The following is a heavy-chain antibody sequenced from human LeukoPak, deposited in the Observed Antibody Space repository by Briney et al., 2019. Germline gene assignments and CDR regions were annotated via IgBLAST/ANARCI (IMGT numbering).Heavy chain of an antibody. CDR3: ATIVVPAANDYFYMDV. Sequence: SETLSLTCTVSGGSISSGSYYWTWIGQPAGKGLEWIGRIYTSGSTNYNPSLKSRVTISVDTSKNQFSLKLSSVTAADTAVYYCATIVVPAANDYFYMDVWGKGTTVTVSS. V-gene: IGHV4-61*02. CDR1: GGSISSGSYY. CDR2: IYTSGST. J-gene: IGHJ6*03. D-gene: IGHD2-2*01.